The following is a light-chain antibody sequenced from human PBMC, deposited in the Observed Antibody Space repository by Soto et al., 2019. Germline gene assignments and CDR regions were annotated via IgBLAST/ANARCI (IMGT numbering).Light chain of an antibody. V-gene: IGKV3-20*01. CDR2: GAS. J-gene: IGKJ2*01. CDR3: QQYGSSPYT. CDR1: QSVSSSY. Sequence: EIVLTQSPGTLSLSPGERATLSCRASQSVSSSYLGWYQQKPGRAPRLLIYGASSRATGILDRFSGSGSGTDFTLTISRLEPEDFAVYYCQQYGSSPYTFGRGTKLEIK.